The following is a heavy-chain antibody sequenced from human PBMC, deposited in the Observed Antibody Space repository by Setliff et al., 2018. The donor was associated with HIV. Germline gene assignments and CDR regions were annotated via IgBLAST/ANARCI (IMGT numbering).Heavy chain of an antibody. CDR2: VYSTGSI. D-gene: IGHD1-1*01. CDR1: GGSFSDNY. V-gene: IGHV4-34*11. Sequence: PSETLSLTCAVYGGSFSDNYWSWIRQSPGKGLEWIGFVYSTGSINYSPSFRGRLTISLDTSENQFSLHLTSVTAADTAVYYCARAEGDAYNSLPYFDSWGPGALVTVSS. CDR3: ARAEGDAYNSLPYFDS. J-gene: IGHJ4*02.